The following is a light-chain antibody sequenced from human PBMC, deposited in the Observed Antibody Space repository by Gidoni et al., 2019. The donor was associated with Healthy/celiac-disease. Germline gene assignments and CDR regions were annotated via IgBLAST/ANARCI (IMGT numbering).Light chain of an antibody. CDR2: GAS. V-gene: IGKV3-15*01. J-gene: IGKJ5*01. CDR3: QQYNNWPPPT. CDR1: QSVRSN. Sequence: EIVMTQSPATLSVSPGERATLSCRASQSVRSNLAWYQQKPGQAPRLLIYGASTRATGIPARFSGSGSGTEVTLTISSLQSEDFAVYYCQQYNNWPPPTFGQXTRLEIK.